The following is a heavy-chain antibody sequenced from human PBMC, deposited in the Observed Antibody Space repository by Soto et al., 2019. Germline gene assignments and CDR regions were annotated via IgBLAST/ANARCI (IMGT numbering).Heavy chain of an antibody. V-gene: IGHV1-18*01. Sequence: ASVKVSCKASGYTFTNYGISWVRQAPGQGLEWMGWISTYNGNTNYARKFQGRVTMTTDTSTSTAYMELRSLRSDDTAVYYCARDRRPSTVTPPTTWGQATLVTAPQ. CDR2: ISTYNGNT. CDR1: GYTFTNYG. CDR3: ARDRRPSTVTPPTT. J-gene: IGHJ4*02. D-gene: IGHD4-17*01.